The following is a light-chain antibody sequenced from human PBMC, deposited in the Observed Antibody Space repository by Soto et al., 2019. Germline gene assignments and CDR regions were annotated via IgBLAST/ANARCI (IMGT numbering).Light chain of an antibody. V-gene: IGLV2-23*03. CDR2: EGS. Sequence: QSVLTQPASVSGSPGQSITISCTGTSSDVGSYNLVSWYQQHPGKAPKLMIYEGSKRPSGVSNRFSGSKSGNTASLTISWLQAEDEADYYCCSYAGSSTFDPYVFGTGTKVTVL. J-gene: IGLJ1*01. CDR3: CSYAGSSTFDPYV. CDR1: SSDVGSYNL.